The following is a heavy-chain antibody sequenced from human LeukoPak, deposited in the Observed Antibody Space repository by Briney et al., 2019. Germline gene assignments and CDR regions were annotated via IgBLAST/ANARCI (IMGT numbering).Heavy chain of an antibody. Sequence: PSETLSLTCTVSGDSITNYYWNWIRQPAWKGLEWIGRIHTSGTTNHNPSLKSRVTMSVDTSMNQFSLKLSSVTAADTAVYYCARLGDSSSSGIDYWGQGTLVTVSS. CDR3: ARLGDSSSSGIDY. V-gene: IGHV4-4*07. CDR2: IHTSGTT. J-gene: IGHJ4*02. CDR1: GDSITNYY. D-gene: IGHD6-6*01.